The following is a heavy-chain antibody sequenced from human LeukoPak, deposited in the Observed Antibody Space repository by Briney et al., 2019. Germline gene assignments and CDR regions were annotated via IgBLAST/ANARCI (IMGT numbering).Heavy chain of an antibody. V-gene: IGHV3-48*01. D-gene: IGHD5-24*01. J-gene: IGHJ4*02. CDR1: GFSFSTYS. CDR2: IVGSSSNI. Sequence: GGSLRLSCTASGFSFSTYSMNWVRQAPGKGLEWVSYIVGSSSNIYYADSVKGRFTISRDNSKNTLYLQMNSLRAEDTAVYYCAKVDGYFDYWGQGTLVTVSS. CDR3: AKVDGYFDY.